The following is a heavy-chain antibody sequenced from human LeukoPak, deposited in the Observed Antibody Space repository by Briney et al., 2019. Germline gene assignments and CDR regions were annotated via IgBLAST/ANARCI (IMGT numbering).Heavy chain of an antibody. V-gene: IGHV4-4*07. J-gene: IGHJ4*02. D-gene: IGHD6-19*01. CDR2: IYTSGST. CDR3: ARQRAGYTTGWYSFDY. Sequence: SETLSLTCTVSGGSISSYCWSWIRQPAGKGLEWIGRIYTSGSTNYNPSLKSRVTMSVDTSKNQFSLKLSSVTAADTAVYYCARQRAGYTTGWYSFDYWGQGTRVTVSS. CDR1: GGSISSYC.